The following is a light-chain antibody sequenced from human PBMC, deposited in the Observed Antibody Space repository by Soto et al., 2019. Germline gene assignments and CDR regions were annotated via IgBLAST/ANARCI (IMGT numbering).Light chain of an antibody. CDR2: GAS. CDR1: QSISEA. Sequence: EIVMTQSPATLSVSPGEKATLSCRASQSISEALAWYKQKPGQAPRLLSYGASSRATSFPARFSGGGSGTEFTLTISSLQSEDFEVYYCQQYNNWPWTFGQGTKVDIK. CDR3: QQYNNWPWT. J-gene: IGKJ1*01. V-gene: IGKV3-15*01.